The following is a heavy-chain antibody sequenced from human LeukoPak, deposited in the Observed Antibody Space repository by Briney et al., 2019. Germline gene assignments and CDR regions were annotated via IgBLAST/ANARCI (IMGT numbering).Heavy chain of an antibody. V-gene: IGHV3-7*03. D-gene: IGHD3-10*01. CDR1: GINFSTYW. Sequence: GGSPRLSCEASGINFSTYWMSWVRQAPGKGLEWVAYIKHDGSEKYYVDSVKGRFTISRDNAKNSLYLQMNSLRAEDTAVYYCARRGVLDYWGQGTLVTVSS. CDR3: ARRGVLDY. J-gene: IGHJ4*02. CDR2: IKHDGSEK.